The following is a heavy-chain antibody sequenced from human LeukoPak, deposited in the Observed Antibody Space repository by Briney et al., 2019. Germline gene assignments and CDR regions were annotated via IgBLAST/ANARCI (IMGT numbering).Heavy chain of an antibody. V-gene: IGHV3-21*06. CDR3: ARDPDFRHPVYSSSYYMDV. CDR2: ISRSTAYT. J-gene: IGHJ6*03. Sequence: PGRTLRLSRAASGFIFSTYSMTCVRQDSGKALEWVASISRSTAYTSYPDSLKGRFTISRDNAKNSLFLQMNSLTAEDTAVYYCARDPDFRHPVYSSSYYMDVWGKGTMVTISS. CDR1: GFIFSTYS. D-gene: IGHD3-3*01.